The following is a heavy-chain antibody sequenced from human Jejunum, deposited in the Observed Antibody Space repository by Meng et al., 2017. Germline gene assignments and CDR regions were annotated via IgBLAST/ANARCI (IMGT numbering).Heavy chain of an antibody. J-gene: IGHJ3*02. D-gene: IGHD3-10*01. CDR3: ARALVRGPITYAFDI. CDR1: GFTFIAYN. CDR2: SSGRTSYK. V-gene: IGHV3-21*06. Sequence: GGFLRLSCAASGFTFIAYNMNWVRRAPGKGLEWVSSSSGRTSYKYYADSVTGRFTISRDNDKSSLYLQMNSLSADDTAVYYCARALVRGPITYAFDIWGPGTMVTVSS.